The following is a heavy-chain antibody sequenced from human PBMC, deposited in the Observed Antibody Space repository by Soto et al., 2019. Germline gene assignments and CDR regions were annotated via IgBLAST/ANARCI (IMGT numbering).Heavy chain of an antibody. Sequence: QITLNESGPTVVKPAETLTLTCTFSGFSLTTSGVGVGWIRQSPGKAPEWLALIYWDDDKRYSASLKSRLTMTKDNSKNQVVLTMASLDPADTATYYCAHRILRTVFGLVTTTAIYFDFWGQGTPVFVSS. CDR1: GFSLTTSGVG. CDR3: AHRILRTVFGLVTTTAIYFDF. CDR2: IYWDDDK. D-gene: IGHD3-3*01. V-gene: IGHV2-5*02. J-gene: IGHJ4*02.